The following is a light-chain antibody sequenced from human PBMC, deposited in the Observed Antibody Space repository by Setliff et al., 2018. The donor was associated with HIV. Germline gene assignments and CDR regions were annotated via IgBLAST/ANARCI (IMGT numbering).Light chain of an antibody. V-gene: IGLV2-14*01. CDR2: DVS. J-gene: IGLJ2*01. Sequence: LTQPASVSGSPGQSITISCTGTSSDVGGYNYVSWYQQHPGKAPKLMIYDVSKWPSGVSNRFSGSKSGNTASLTISGLQAEDEADYYCNSYTSSSSYVVFGGGTKVTVL. CDR1: SSDVGGYNY. CDR3: NSYTSSSSYVV.